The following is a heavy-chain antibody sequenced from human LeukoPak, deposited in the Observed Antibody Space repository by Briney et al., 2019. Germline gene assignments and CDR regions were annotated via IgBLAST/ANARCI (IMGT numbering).Heavy chain of an antibody. CDR2: INHSGST. D-gene: IGHD3-3*01. CDR1: GGSFSGYY. V-gene: IGHV4-34*01. Sequence: SETLSPTCAVYGGSFSGYYWSWIRQPPGKGLEWIGEINHSGSTNYNPSLKSRVTISVDTSKNQFSLKLSSVTAADTAVYYCARVNTYYDFWSGYSCFLDYWGQGTLVTVSS. J-gene: IGHJ4*02. CDR3: ARVNTYYDFWSGYSCFLDY.